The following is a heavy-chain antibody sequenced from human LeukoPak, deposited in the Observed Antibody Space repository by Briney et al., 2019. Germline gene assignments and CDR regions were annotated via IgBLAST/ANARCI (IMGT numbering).Heavy chain of an antibody. Sequence: GESLRLSCAASGFTFSSYAMSRVRQAPGKGLEWVSAISGSGGSTYYADSVKGRFTISRDNSKNTLYLQMNSLRAEDTAVYYCAKDRPMVGATGEFDYWGQGTLVTVSS. D-gene: IGHD1-26*01. CDR2: ISGSGGST. CDR1: GFTFSSYA. J-gene: IGHJ4*02. V-gene: IGHV3-23*01. CDR3: AKDRPMVGATGEFDY.